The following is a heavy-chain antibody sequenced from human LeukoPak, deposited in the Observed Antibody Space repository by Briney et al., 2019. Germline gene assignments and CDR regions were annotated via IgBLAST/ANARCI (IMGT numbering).Heavy chain of an antibody. Sequence: ASVKVSCKASGYTFTGYYMHWVRQAPGQGLEWMGWINPNSGGTNYAQKFQGRVTMTRDTSISTAYMELSRLRSDDTAVYYCARGWVYCSSTSCPYYYYMDVWGKGTTVTVSS. V-gene: IGHV1-2*02. CDR3: ARGWVYCSSTSCPYYYYMDV. D-gene: IGHD2-2*01. CDR2: INPNSGGT. J-gene: IGHJ6*03. CDR1: GYTFTGYY.